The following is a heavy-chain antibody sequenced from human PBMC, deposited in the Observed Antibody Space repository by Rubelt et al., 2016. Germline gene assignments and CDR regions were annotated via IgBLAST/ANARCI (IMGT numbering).Heavy chain of an antibody. CDR2: IKQDGSEK. J-gene: IGHJ6*02. CDR1: GFTFSSYW. V-gene: IGHV3-7*05. CDR3: AREMQLDGMDV. Sequence: VQLVESGGGVVQPGRSLRLSCAASGFTFSSYWMSWVRQAPGKGLEWVANIKQDGSEKFYVDFVKGRFTMSRDNAKNSLYLQMNSLRAEDTAVYYCAREMQLDGMDVWGQGTTVTVSS. D-gene: IGHD6-6*01.